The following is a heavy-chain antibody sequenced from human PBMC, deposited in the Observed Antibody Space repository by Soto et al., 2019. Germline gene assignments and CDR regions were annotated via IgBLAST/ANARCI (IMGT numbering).Heavy chain of an antibody. V-gene: IGHV3-23*01. CDR1: GFTFSNSA. CDR3: AKVQGFCTGANCYIVDS. D-gene: IGHD2-15*01. Sequence: PGGSLRLSCAAPGFTFSNSAMSWVRQVPGKGLEWAAGISSSGGHTNYADSVKGRFTISRDNSKDTLYLQMNSLRAEDTALYYCAKVQGFCTGANCYIVDSWDQGALVTV. CDR2: ISSSGGHT. J-gene: IGHJ4*02.